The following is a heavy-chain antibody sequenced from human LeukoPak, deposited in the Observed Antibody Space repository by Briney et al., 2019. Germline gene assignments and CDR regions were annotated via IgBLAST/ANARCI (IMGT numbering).Heavy chain of an antibody. Sequence: ASVKVSCKASGYTFTSYCMHWVRQAPGQGLEWMGIINPSGGSTSYAQKFQGRVTMTRDTSTSTVYMELSSLRSEDTAVYYCARDQEAAAGPDYWGQGTLVTVSS. CDR3: ARDQEAAAGPDY. CDR1: GYTFTSYC. V-gene: IGHV1-46*01. J-gene: IGHJ4*02. D-gene: IGHD6-13*01. CDR2: INPSGGST.